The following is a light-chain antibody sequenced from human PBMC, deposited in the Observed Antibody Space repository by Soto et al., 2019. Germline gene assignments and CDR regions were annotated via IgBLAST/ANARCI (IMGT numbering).Light chain of an antibody. J-gene: IGLJ2*01. CDR2: DNI. Sequence: QSVLTQPPSVSGAPGQRVTISCTGSSSNIGTGYEVHWYQQVPGRAPKLLIYDNINRPSGVPDRFSGSKSGTSASLAITGLQAEDEADYYCQSYDSSLSGVVFGGGTKLTVL. CDR1: SSNIGTGYE. CDR3: QSYDSSLSGVV. V-gene: IGLV1-40*01.